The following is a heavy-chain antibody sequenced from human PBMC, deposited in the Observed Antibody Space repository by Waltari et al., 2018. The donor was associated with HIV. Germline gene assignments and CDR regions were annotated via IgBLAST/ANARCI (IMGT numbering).Heavy chain of an antibody. D-gene: IGHD6-19*01. CDR1: GGSIRSYY. J-gene: IGHJ3*02. Sequence: QVQLQESGPGLVKPSETLSLTCTVSGGSIRSYYWSWIRQPPGKGLEWIGYIYYSGSTNYNPSLKSRVTISVDTSKNQFSLKLSSVTAADTAVYYCAREKIAVAGSHAFDIWGQGTMVTVSS. CDR3: AREKIAVAGSHAFDI. V-gene: IGHV4-59*01. CDR2: IYYSGST.